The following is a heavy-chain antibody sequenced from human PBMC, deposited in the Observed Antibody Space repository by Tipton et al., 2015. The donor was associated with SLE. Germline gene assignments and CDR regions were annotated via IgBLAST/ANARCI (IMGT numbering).Heavy chain of an antibody. V-gene: IGHV3-21*01. CDR2: ISSSSSHI. CDR1: GFTFSSYS. CDR3: ARDVWSGYYRRFDY. J-gene: IGHJ4*02. D-gene: IGHD3-3*01. Sequence: SLRLSCAASGFTFSSYSMNWVRQAPGKGLEWVSSISSSSSHIYYADSVKGRFTISRDNAKNSLYLQMSSLRAEDTAVYYCARDVWSGYYRRFDYWGQGTLVTVSS.